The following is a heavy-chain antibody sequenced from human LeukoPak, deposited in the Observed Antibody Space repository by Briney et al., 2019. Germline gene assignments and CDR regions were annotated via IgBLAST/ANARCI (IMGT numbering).Heavy chain of an antibody. CDR2: ISGSSSLI. CDR3: ARDPTTSTFWYFDL. D-gene: IGHD1-1*01. J-gene: IGHJ2*01. Sequence: PGGSLRLSCAASGFTFSDYSMNWVRQAPGKGLEWVSSISGSSSLIYYADSLKDRFTISRDNAKNSLYLQMNSLRAEDTAVYYCARDPTTSTFWYFDLWGRGTLVTVSS. CDR1: GFTFSDYS. V-gene: IGHV3-21*01.